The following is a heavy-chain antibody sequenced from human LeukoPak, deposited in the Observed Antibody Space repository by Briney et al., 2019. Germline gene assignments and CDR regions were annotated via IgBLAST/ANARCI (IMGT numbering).Heavy chain of an antibody. J-gene: IGHJ6*03. V-gene: IGHV4-34*01. Sequence: SETLSLTCAVYGGSFSGYYWSWIRQPPGKGLEWIGEINHSGSTNYNPSLKSRVTISVDTSKNQFSLKLSSVTAADTAVYYCARTEESGYYYGYFGYYYYMDVWGKGTTVTVSS. D-gene: IGHD5-18*01. CDR2: INHSGST. CDR3: ARTEESGYYYGYFGYYYYMDV. CDR1: GGSFSGYY.